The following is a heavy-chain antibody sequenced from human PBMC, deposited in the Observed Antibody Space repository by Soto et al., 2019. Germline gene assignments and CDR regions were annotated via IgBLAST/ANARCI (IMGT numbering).Heavy chain of an antibody. CDR2: ISTDNGNT. V-gene: IGHV1-18*01. D-gene: IGHD3-3*01. Sequence: QVQLVQSGAEVKKPGASVKVSCKASGYTFTSSGISWVRQAPGQGLEWMGWISTDNGNTNYAQHLQGRVSMTTDTSTSTAYMDLRSLRSDDTAVYYCARDQCITTFGVYFMDYYGMDVWGQGTTVTVSS. J-gene: IGHJ6*02. CDR1: GYTFTSSG. CDR3: ARDQCITTFGVYFMDYYGMDV.